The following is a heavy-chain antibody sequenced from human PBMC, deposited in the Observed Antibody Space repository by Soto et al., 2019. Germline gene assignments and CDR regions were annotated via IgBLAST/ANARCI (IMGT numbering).Heavy chain of an antibody. J-gene: IGHJ3*02. Sequence: PSETLSLTCTVSGGSISSYYWSWIRQPPGKGLEWIGYIYYSGSTNYNPSLKSRVTISVDTSKNQFSLKLSSVTAADTAVYYCARVTAMVNVRAFDIWGQGKTVTVSS. CDR1: GGSISSYY. CDR2: IYYSGST. D-gene: IGHD5-18*01. CDR3: ARVTAMVNVRAFDI. V-gene: IGHV4-59*01.